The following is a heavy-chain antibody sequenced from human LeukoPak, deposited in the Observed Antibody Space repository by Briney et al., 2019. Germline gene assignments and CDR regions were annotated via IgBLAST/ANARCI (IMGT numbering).Heavy chain of an antibody. CDR3: AKGGDSSRWYSGVVY. J-gene: IGHJ4*02. V-gene: IGHV3-7*03. D-gene: IGHD6-13*01. CDR1: GFTFRSYG. Sequence: GGSLRLSCAASGFTFRSYGMHWVRQAPGKGLEWVANIKQDGSEKYYVDSVKGRFTISRDNAKNSLYLQMNSMRAEDTAVYYCAKGGDSSRWYSGVVYWGQGTLVTVSS. CDR2: IKQDGSEK.